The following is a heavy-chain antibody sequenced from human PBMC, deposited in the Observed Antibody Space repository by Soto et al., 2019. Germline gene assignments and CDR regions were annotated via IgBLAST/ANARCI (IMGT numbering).Heavy chain of an antibody. Sequence: PSETLSLSCAVYGGSFSGYSWTWIRQPPGTGLEWIGEINHSGSTNYNPSLKSRVTISVDTSKNQFSLKLTSVTAADTALYYCARDKITGLFDYWGQGTLDTGSS. CDR1: GGSFSGYS. V-gene: IGHV4-34*01. J-gene: IGHJ4*02. CDR3: ARDKITGLFDY. CDR2: INHSGST. D-gene: IGHD2-21*01.